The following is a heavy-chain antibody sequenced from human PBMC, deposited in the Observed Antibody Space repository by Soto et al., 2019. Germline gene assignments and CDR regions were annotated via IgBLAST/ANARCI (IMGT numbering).Heavy chain of an antibody. Sequence: SETLSLTCTVSGGSISSSSYYWGWIRQPPGKGLEWIGSIYYSGSTYYNPSLKSRVTISVDTSKNQFSLKLSSVTAADTAVYYCARFLYYYYGMDVWGQGTTVTVSS. J-gene: IGHJ6*02. CDR3: ARFLYYYYGMDV. CDR1: GGSISSSSYY. CDR2: IYYSGST. V-gene: IGHV4-39*01.